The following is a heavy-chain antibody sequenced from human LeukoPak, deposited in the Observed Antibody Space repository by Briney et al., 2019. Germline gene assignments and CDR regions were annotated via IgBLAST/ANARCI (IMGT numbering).Heavy chain of an antibody. CDR3: AISGAYCGSTSCTSGTGWFDP. V-gene: IGHV1-46*01. CDR2: INPRGGST. J-gene: IGHJ5*02. Sequence: ASVKVSCKASGYTFTSHFMHWVRQAPGQGLEWMGIINPRGGSTSYAQKFQGRVTMTRDTSTSTVYMELSSLRSEDTAVYYCAISGAYCGSTSCTSGTGWFDPWGQGALVTVSS. CDR1: GYTFTSHF. D-gene: IGHD2-2*01.